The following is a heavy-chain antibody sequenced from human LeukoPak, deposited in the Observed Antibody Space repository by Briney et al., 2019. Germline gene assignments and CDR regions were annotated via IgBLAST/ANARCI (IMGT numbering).Heavy chain of an antibody. CDR1: GYTFTSYY. Sequence: GASVKVSCKASGYTFTSYYMHWVRQAPGQGLEWMGLINPSGGSTSYAQKFQGRVTMTRDTSTSTVYMELSSLRSEDTAVYYCARAEGYFDWLLPFDPWGQGTVVTVSS. D-gene: IGHD3-9*01. J-gene: IGHJ5*02. CDR3: ARAEGYFDWLLPFDP. CDR2: INPSGGST. V-gene: IGHV1-46*01.